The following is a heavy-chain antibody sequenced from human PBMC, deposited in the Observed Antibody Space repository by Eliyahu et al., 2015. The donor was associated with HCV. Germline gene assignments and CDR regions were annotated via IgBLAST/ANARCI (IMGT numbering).Heavy chain of an antibody. J-gene: IGHJ3*01. CDR2: ISAGDST. CDR1: GFTVRGNY. CDR3: ARDLTGGDESSGDDAFDV. D-gene: IGHD3-22*01. Sequence: DVQLVETGGGLIQPGGALRLSCAASGFTVRGNYMSWVRQAPGKGAGGVSVISAGDSTYYADSVKGRFIISRDNFENTLSLQMNSLRAEDTAVYYCARDLTGGDESSGDDAFDVWGQGTMVTVSS. V-gene: IGHV3-53*02.